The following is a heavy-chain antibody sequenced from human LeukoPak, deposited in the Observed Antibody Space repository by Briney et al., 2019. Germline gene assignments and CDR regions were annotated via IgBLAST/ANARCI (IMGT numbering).Heavy chain of an antibody. CDR3: ARMVQLERPYYFDY. Sequence: PSETLSLTCTVSDGSINGYYWSWIRQPPGKGLDWIGYMYSGGTTNYSPSLKSRVTISEDMSKNQFSLKLSSVTAADTAVYYCARMVQLERPYYFDYWGQGTLVTVSS. CDR2: MYSGGTT. V-gene: IGHV4-59*08. D-gene: IGHD1-1*01. J-gene: IGHJ4*02. CDR1: DGSINGYY.